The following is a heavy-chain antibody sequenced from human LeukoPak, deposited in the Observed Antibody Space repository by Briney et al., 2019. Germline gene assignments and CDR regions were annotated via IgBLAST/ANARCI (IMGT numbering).Heavy chain of an antibody. CDR2: IYYSGST. CDR3: ARRIAVAGWYGYFDL. CDR1: GGSISSYY. D-gene: IGHD6-19*01. J-gene: IGHJ2*01. Sequence: KSSETLSLTCTVSGGSISSYYWSWIRQPPGKGLEWIGYIYYSGSTNYNPSLKSRVTISVDTSKNQFSLKLSSVTAADTAVYYCARRIAVAGWYGYFDLWGRGTLVTVSS. V-gene: IGHV4-59*01.